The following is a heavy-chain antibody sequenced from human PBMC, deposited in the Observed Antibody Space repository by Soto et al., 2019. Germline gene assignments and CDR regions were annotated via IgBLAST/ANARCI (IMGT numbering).Heavy chain of an antibody. J-gene: IGHJ3*02. CDR1: GFTFSNYA. Sequence: EVQLFESGGGLVQPGGSLRLSCAASGFTFSNYAMSWVRQAPGKGLEWVSAISGSGGSTYYADSVKGRFTISRDNSKNTLYLQMNSLRAEDTAVYYCAKGSNFDWRAFDIWGQGTMVTVSS. V-gene: IGHV3-23*01. CDR3: AKGSNFDWRAFDI. D-gene: IGHD3-9*01. CDR2: ISGSGGST.